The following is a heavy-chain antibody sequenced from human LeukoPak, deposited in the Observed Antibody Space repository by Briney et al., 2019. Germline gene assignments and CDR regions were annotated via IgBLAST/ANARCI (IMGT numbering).Heavy chain of an antibody. D-gene: IGHD6-19*01. J-gene: IGHJ4*02. V-gene: IGHV4-59*01. CDR3: ARRQSGYSSGWSFDY. Sequence: SETLSLTCTVSGGSISSYYWSWIRQPPGKGLEWIGYIYYSGSTNYNPSLKSRVTISVDTSKNQFSLKLSSVTAADTAVYYCARRQSGYSSGWSFDYWGQGTLVTVFS. CDR1: GGSISSYY. CDR2: IYYSGST.